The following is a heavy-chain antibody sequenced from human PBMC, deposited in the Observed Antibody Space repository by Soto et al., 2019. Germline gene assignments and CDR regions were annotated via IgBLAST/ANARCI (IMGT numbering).Heavy chain of an antibody. V-gene: IGHV3-9*01. CDR2: ISWNSGSI. Sequence: GGSLRLSCAASGFTFDDYAMHWVRQAPGKGLEWVSGISWNSGSIGYADSVKGRFTISRDNAKNSLYLQMNSLRAEDTALYYCAKDTIFGVRGMDVWGQGTTVTVSS. D-gene: IGHD3-3*01. J-gene: IGHJ6*02. CDR3: AKDTIFGVRGMDV. CDR1: GFTFDDYA.